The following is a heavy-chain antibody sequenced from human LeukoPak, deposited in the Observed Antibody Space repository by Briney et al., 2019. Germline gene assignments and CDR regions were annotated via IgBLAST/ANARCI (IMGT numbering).Heavy chain of an antibody. J-gene: IGHJ6*02. CDR2: ISYSGSA. CDR1: GGSTSTSNCH. CDR3: TRRPFYHGEDV. Sequence: SETLSLTCNVSGGSTSTSNCHWGWIRQSPGKGLEWIGSISYSGSANYNPSLKSRVTVSVDTSKNQFSLNLTSVTAADRAVYYWTRRPFYHGEDVWCQGTTVTVSS. V-gene: IGHV4-39*01.